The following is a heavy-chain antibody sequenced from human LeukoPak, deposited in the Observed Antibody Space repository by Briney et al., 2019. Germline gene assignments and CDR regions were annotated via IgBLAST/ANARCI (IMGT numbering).Heavy chain of an antibody. J-gene: IGHJ3*02. CDR1: ADSFSSHY. CDR2: ISHIGST. V-gene: IGHV4-59*11. D-gene: IGHD4-17*01. Sequence: SETLSLTCAVSADSFSSHYWTWIRQAPGKGLEWIGYISHIGSTNYNPSLKSRVTISIDTSKNQFSLKLSSVTAADTAVYYCARDLVTVTKGFDIWGQGTMVSVSS. CDR3: ARDLVTVTKGFDI.